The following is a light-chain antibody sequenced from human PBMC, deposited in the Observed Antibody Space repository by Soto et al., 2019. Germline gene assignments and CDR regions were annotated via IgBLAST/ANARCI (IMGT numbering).Light chain of an antibody. V-gene: IGLV7-46*01. CDR1: TGAVTTGHF. CDR2: DTN. Sequence: QAVVTQEPSLTVSPGGTVTLTCGSSTGAVTTGHFPYWFQQKPGQAPRTLIYDTNDRYSWTPARFSGSLLGDTAALTLSGAQPEDEADYYCLLTYSGARVFGGGTKLTVL. CDR3: LLTYSGARV. J-gene: IGLJ3*02.